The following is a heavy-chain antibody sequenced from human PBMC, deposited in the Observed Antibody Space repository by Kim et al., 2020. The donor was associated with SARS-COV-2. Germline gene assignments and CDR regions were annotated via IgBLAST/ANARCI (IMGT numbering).Heavy chain of an antibody. D-gene: IGHD3-10*01. CDR2: IYYSGST. CDR1: GGSISSSSYY. Sequence: SETLSLTCTVSGGSISSSSYYWGWIRQPPGKGLEWIGSIYYSGSTYYNPSLKSRVTISVDTSKNQFSLKLSSVTAADTAVYYCARDIILWFGELFSYYYYGMDVWGQGTTVTVSS. J-gene: IGHJ6*02. V-gene: IGHV4-39*07. CDR3: ARDIILWFGELFSYYYYGMDV.